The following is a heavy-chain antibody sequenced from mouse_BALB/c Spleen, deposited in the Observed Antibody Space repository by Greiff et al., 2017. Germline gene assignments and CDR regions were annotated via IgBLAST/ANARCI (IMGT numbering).Heavy chain of an antibody. CDR2: IDPENGNT. Sequence: VQLKQSGAELVRPGALVKLSCKASGFNIKDYYMHWVKQRPEQGLEWIGWIDPENGNTIYDPKFQGKASITADTSSNTAYLQLSSLTSEDTAVYYCARHDGIMDYWGQGTSVTVSS. CDR1: GFNIKDYY. CDR3: ARHDGIMDY. D-gene: IGHD2-12*01. V-gene: IGHV14-1*02. J-gene: IGHJ4*01.